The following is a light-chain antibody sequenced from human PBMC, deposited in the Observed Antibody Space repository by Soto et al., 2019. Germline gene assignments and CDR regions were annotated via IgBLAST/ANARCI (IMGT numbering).Light chain of an antibody. CDR2: KDS. CDR3: QSADSSGTYYV. Sequence: SYELTQPPSVSLSPGQTAMLTYSGEALPKQFAYWYQQKAGQAPVLVIYKDSERPSGIPERFSGSSSGTTATLTINAVQAEDEADYYCQSADSSGTYYVFGAGTKLTVL. V-gene: IGLV3-25*03. CDR1: ALPKQF. J-gene: IGLJ1*01.